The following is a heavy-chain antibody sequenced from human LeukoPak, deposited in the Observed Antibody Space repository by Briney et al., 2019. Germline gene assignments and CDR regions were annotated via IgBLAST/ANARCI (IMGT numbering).Heavy chain of an antibody. D-gene: IGHD3-3*01. Sequence: GGSLRLSCAAPGFSFSSNWMHWVRQAPGKGLEWVSRIDTDGSTTDFADSVKGRFTISRDNSKNTLYLQMSSLRAEDTAVYHCVAIVGARPRWGQGTLVTVSS. CDR2: IDTDGSTT. CDR1: GFSFSSNW. CDR3: VAIVGARPR. V-gene: IGHV3-74*01. J-gene: IGHJ4*02.